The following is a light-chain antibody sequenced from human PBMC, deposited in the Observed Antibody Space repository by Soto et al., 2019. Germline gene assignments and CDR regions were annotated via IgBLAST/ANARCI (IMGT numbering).Light chain of an antibody. J-gene: IGKJ1*01. V-gene: IGKV3-15*01. CDR2: GAS. CDR1: QSVSSN. CDR3: QQYYKWPRT. Sequence: EIVMTQSPDTLSVSPGERATLSCRASQSVSSNLAWYQQKPGQAPRLLIYGASTRATGIPARFSGSGSGTEFTLTISSLQSEDFAVYYCQQYYKWPRTFGQGTKVEIK.